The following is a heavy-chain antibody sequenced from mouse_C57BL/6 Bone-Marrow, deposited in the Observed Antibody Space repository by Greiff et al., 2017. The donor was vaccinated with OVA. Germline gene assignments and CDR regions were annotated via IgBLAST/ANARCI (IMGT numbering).Heavy chain of an antibody. Sequence: VQLQQSGPELVKPGASVKLSCKASGYTFTSYDINWVKQRPGPGLEWIGWIYPRDGSTKYNEKFKGKATLTVDTSSSTAYMELHSLTSEDSAVYFCARGDDLAWFAYWGQGTLVTVSA. J-gene: IGHJ3*01. CDR2: IYPRDGST. V-gene: IGHV1-85*01. CDR3: ARGDDLAWFAY. CDR1: GYTFTSYD.